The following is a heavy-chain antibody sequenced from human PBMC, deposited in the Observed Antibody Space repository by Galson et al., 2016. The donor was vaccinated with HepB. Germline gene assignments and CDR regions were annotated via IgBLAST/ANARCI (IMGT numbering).Heavy chain of an antibody. V-gene: IGHV3-49*03. CDR1: GLSFGDYA. CDR2: IRMKVYGVTT. Sequence: SLRLSCATSGLSFGDYAISWFRQAPGKGLEWLGFIRMKVYGVTTEYVASVKGRFIISRDESKNIVYLQMNSLKTEDSAVYYCSRESSGFVKWFDPWGQGTLVTVSS. D-gene: IGHD6-19*01. CDR3: SRESSGFVKWFDP. J-gene: IGHJ5*02.